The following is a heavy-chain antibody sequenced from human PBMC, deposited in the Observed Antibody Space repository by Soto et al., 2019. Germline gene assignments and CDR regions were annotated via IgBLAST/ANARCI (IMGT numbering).Heavy chain of an antibody. CDR3: ARASPSHYDFWSGSRPYYMDV. Sequence: PGGSLSLSCAASGFTFSSYGMHWVRQAPGKGLEWVAVIWYDGSNKYYADSVKGQFTISRDNSKNTLYLQMNSLRAEDTAVYYCARASPSHYDFWSGSRPYYMDVWGKGTTVTVSS. V-gene: IGHV3-33*01. D-gene: IGHD3-3*01. CDR1: GFTFSSYG. CDR2: IWYDGSNK. J-gene: IGHJ6*03.